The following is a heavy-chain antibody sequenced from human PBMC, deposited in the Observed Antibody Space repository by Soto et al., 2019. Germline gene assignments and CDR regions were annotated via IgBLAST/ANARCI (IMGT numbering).Heavy chain of an antibody. Sequence: QVQLVQSGAEVKKPGASVKVSCKASGYTFTSYGISWVRQAPGQGLEWMGWISANTGNTNFAQKLKGRVTMTTDTSTSTAYMELRSLRSDDTAVYYCARDGRYSGSYGGYYFDYWGQGTLVTVSS. D-gene: IGHD1-26*01. CDR2: ISANTGNT. CDR1: GYTFTSYG. V-gene: IGHV1-18*01. CDR3: ARDGRYSGSYGGYYFDY. J-gene: IGHJ4*02.